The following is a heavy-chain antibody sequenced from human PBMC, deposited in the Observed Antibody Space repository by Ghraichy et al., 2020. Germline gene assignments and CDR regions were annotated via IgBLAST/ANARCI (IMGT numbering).Heavy chain of an antibody. CDR1: GYTFTSYD. Sequence: ASVKVSCKASGYTFTSYDINWVRQATGQGLEWMGWMNPNSGNTGYAQKFQGRVTMTRNTSISTAYMELSSLRSEDTAVYYCASRRPPAYSGFWSGWYGMDVWGQGTTVTVSS. J-gene: IGHJ6*02. CDR2: MNPNSGNT. CDR3: ASRRPPAYSGFWSGWYGMDV. D-gene: IGHD3-3*01. V-gene: IGHV1-8*01.